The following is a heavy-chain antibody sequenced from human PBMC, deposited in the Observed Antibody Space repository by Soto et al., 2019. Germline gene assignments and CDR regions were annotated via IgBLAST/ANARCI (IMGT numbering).Heavy chain of an antibody. CDR3: AISETYYYDSSGSPRISWFDP. V-gene: IGHV4-31*03. Sequence: TSETLSLTCTVSGGSISSGGYYWSWIRQHPGKGLEWIGYIYYSGSTYYNPSLKSRVTISVDTSKNQFSLKLSSVTAADTAVYYCAISETYYYDSSGSPRISWFDPWGQGTLVTVSS. D-gene: IGHD3-22*01. CDR1: GGSISSGGYY. J-gene: IGHJ5*02. CDR2: IYYSGST.